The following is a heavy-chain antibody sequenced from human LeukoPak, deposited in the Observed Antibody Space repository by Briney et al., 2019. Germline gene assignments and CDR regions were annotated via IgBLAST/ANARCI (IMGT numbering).Heavy chain of an antibody. J-gene: IGHJ4*02. CDR1: GYTFTDYY. D-gene: IGHD3-22*01. V-gene: IGHV1-69-2*01. Sequence: ASVKVSCKVSGYTFTDYYMHWVPQAPGKGLEWMGLVDPEVGEAISAEKFQGRVTITANTSPSTAYMELSRLRSEDPAVYYSATNIYYYDSSGYYDYWGQGTLVTVSS. CDR3: ATNIYYYDSSGYYDY. CDR2: VDPEVGEA.